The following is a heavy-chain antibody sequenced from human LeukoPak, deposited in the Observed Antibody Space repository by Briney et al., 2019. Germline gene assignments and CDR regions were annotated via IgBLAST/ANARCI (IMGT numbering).Heavy chain of an antibody. D-gene: IGHD2-8*01. CDR3: ARAPPGVLMVYAH. Sequence: SETLSLTCTVSGGSISSGSYYWSWIRQPAGKGLEWIGRIYTYESPNYNPSLKSRVTISVDTSKNQFSLKLSSVTAADTAVYYCARAPPGVLMVYAHWGQGTLVTVSS. V-gene: IGHV4-61*02. J-gene: IGHJ4*02. CDR1: GGSISSGSYY. CDR2: IYTYESP.